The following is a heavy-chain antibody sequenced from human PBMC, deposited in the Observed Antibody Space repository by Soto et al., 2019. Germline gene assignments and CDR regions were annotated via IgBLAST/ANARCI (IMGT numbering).Heavy chain of an antibody. J-gene: IGHJ4*02. D-gene: IGHD6-13*01. CDR1: GGSVSSGSYY. CDR2: IYYSGST. Sequence: SETLSLTCTVSGGSVSSGSYYWSWIRQPPGKGLEWIGYIYYSGSTNYNPSLKSRVTISVDTSKNQFSLKLSSVTAADTAVYYCARDRIAAAGIPLDYWGQGTLVTVSS. CDR3: ARDRIAAAGIPLDY. V-gene: IGHV4-61*01.